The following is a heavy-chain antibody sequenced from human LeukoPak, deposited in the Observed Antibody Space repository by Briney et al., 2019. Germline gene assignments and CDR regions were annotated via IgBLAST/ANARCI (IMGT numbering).Heavy chain of an antibody. J-gene: IGHJ5*02. Sequence: GGSLRLSCVASGFTFRNHFMHWVRQAPGKGLEWVAFMSPDGRSISYIDSAMGRFTISRDNSKNTLYLQMNSLRAEDTAVYYCARDKLLAYGNWFDPWGQGTLVTVSS. CDR3: ARDKLLAYGNWFDP. CDR1: GFTFRNHF. V-gene: IGHV3-30*03. D-gene: IGHD2-8*01. CDR2: MSPDGRSI.